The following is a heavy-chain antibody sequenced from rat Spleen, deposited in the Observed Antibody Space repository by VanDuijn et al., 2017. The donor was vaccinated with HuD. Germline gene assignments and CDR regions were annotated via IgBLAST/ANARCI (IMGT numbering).Heavy chain of an antibody. J-gene: IGHJ2*01. V-gene: IGHV5-25*01. Sequence: EVQLVESGGGLVQPGRSMKLSCAASGFTFSNYDMAWVRQAPTKGLEWVASINFDGSGTYYRDSVKGRFTISRDNAKSTLYLQMDSLQTEDTAIYYCSGRFDYWGQGVMVTVSS. CDR2: INFDGSGT. CDR3: SGRFDY. CDR1: GFTFSNYD. D-gene: IGHD5-1*01.